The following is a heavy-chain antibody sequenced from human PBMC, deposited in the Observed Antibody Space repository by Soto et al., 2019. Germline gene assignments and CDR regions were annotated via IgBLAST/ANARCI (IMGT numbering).Heavy chain of an antibody. CDR3: AKSPVPDYTGYGSCVFEL. Sequence: PGGSLRLSCAASGFTFSSYGMHWVRQAPGKGLEWVAVISYDGSNKYYADSVKGRFTISRDNSKNTLYLQMNSLGAEDTAIFYCAKSPVPDYTGYGSCVFELWGRRTLVTVSS. D-gene: IGHD5-12*01. V-gene: IGHV3-30*18. J-gene: IGHJ1*01. CDR1: GFTFSSYG. CDR2: ISYDGSNK.